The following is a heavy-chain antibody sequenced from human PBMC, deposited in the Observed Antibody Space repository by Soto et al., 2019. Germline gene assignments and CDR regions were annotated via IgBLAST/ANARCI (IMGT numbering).Heavy chain of an antibody. V-gene: IGHV3-33*01. Sequence: LRLSCAASGFTFSSYGMHWVRQAPGKGLEWVAVIWYDGSNKYYADSVKGRFTISRDNSKNTLYLQMNSLRAEDTAVYYCASSVAGHGPFDYWGQGTLVTAPQ. D-gene: IGHD6-19*01. J-gene: IGHJ4*02. CDR3: ASSVAGHGPFDY. CDR1: GFTFSSYG. CDR2: IWYDGSNK.